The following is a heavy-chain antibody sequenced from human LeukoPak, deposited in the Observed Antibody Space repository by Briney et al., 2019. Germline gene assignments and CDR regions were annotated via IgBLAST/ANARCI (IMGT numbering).Heavy chain of an antibody. Sequence: ASVTVSCKASGITFTSYYIHWVRQAPGRGLEWMGKINPSGTITTYAPKYQGRVTVTKDTPTNTVYMELSSLRSDDTAVYLCALIAPPHNWGEGTLVTVSS. CDR1: GITFTSYY. J-gene: IGHJ4*02. V-gene: IGHV1-46*01. CDR2: INPSGTIT. CDR3: ALIAPPHN. D-gene: IGHD6-13*01.